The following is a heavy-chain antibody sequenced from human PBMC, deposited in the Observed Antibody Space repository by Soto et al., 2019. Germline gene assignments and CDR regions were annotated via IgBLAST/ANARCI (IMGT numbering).Heavy chain of an antibody. Sequence: RGESLKISCKGSGYSFTSYWISWVRQMPGKGLEWMGRIDPSDSYTNYSPSFQGHVTISADKSISTAYLQWSSLKASDTAMYYCARQPTRIAAAGGAFDIWGQGTMVTVSS. CDR2: IDPSDSYT. CDR1: GYSFTSYW. V-gene: IGHV5-10-1*01. CDR3: ARQPTRIAAAGGAFDI. J-gene: IGHJ3*02. D-gene: IGHD6-13*01.